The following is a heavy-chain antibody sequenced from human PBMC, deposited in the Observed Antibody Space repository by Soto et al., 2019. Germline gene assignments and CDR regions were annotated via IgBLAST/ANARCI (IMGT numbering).Heavy chain of an antibody. CDR3: ARGSCSSTSCYKEYYFDL. D-gene: IGHD2-2*02. CDR1: GGTFSGYA. V-gene: IGHV1-69*01. J-gene: IGHJ4*02. CDR2: IITMFGTS. Sequence: QVQLVQSGAEVKKPGSSVKVSCKASGGTFSGYAISWVRQAPGQGLEWMGEIITMFGTSNYAQKFQGRVTITADESTSIAYMELSSLRSEDTAVYYCARGSCSSTSCYKEYYFDLWGQGTLVTVSS.